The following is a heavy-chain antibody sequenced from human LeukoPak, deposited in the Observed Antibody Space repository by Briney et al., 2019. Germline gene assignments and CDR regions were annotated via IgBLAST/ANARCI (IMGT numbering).Heavy chain of an antibody. D-gene: IGHD3-22*01. Sequence: SETLSLTCNVSGGSISNDGYYWSWIRQHPGKGLEWLGYIYYSGSTYYNPSLKSRVTLSVDTSKSQFSLRLSSVTAADTAVYYCALPDYYYDSSGINDAFDIWGQGTMVTVSS. CDR2: IYYSGST. CDR3: ALPDYYYDSSGINDAFDI. J-gene: IGHJ3*02. V-gene: IGHV4-31*03. CDR1: GGSISNDGYY.